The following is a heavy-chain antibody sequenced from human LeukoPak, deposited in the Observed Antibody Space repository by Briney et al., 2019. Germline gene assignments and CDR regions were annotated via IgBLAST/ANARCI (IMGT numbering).Heavy chain of an antibody. CDR3: ARTHQGHYVED. J-gene: IGHJ4*02. V-gene: IGHV3-23*01. Sequence: GGSLRLSCAASGFTFSSYAMSWVRHAPGKGLEWVSAISGSGGSTYYADSVKGRFTISRDNSKNTLHLQMNSLRAENTAVYFCARTHQGHYVEDWGQGALVTVSS. D-gene: IGHD3-3*01. CDR2: ISGSGGST. CDR1: GFTFSSYA.